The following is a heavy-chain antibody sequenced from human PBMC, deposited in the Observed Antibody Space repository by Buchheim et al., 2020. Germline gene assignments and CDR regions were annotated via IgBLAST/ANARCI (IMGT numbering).Heavy chain of an antibody. Sequence: VQLVESGGGVVQPGGSLRLSCAASGFTFNIYWMSWVRQAPGKGLEWVANIRQDGSEKYYVDSVKGRFTISRDNAKKSVYLQMNSLRVEDTAVYFCARDRRYYDSSGENYWGQGTL. J-gene: IGHJ4*02. CDR2: IRQDGSEK. D-gene: IGHD3-22*01. CDR1: GFTFNIYW. V-gene: IGHV3-7*01. CDR3: ARDRRYYDSSGENY.